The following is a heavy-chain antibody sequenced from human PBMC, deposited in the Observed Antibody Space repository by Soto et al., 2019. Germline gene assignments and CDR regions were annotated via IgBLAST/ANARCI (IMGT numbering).Heavy chain of an antibody. CDR2: IIPIFGTA. V-gene: IGHV1-69*06. CDR1: GGTFSSYA. J-gene: IGHJ6*02. CDR3: ARVADIVVVPAADYYYYGMAV. Sequence: SVKVSCKASGGTFSSYAISWVRQAPGQGLEWMGGIIPIFGTANYAQKFQGRVTITADKSTSTAYMELSGLRSEDTAVYYCARVADIVVVPAADYYYYGMAVWGQGTTVTVSS. D-gene: IGHD2-2*01.